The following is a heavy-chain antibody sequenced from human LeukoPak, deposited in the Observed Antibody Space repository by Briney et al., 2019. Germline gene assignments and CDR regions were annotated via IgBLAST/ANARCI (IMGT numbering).Heavy chain of an antibody. J-gene: IGHJ4*02. Sequence: GGSLRLSCAASGFTFSSYWMSWVRQAPGKGLEWVANIKQDGSEKYYVDSVKGRFTISRDNAKNSLYLQMNSLRAEDTAVYYCASLGEWELLDRMVDYWGQGTLVTVSS. D-gene: IGHD1-26*01. CDR2: IKQDGSEK. CDR3: ASLGEWELLDRMVDY. CDR1: GFTFSSYW. V-gene: IGHV3-7*01.